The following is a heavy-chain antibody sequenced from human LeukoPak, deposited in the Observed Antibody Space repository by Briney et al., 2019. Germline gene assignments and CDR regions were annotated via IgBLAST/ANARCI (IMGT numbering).Heavy chain of an antibody. J-gene: IGHJ4*02. CDR2: IYYSGST. CDR3: ARRVVPAAILDY. CDR1: GGSISSSSYY. D-gene: IGHD2-2*01. V-gene: IGHV4-39*01. Sequence: SETLSLTCTVSGGSISSSSYYWGWIRQPTGKGLEWIGSIYYSGSTYYNPSLKSRVTISVDTSKNQFSLKLSSVTAADTAVYYCARRVVPAAILDYWGQGTLVTVSS.